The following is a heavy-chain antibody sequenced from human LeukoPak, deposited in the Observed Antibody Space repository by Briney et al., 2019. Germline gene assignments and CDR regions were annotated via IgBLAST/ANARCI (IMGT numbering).Heavy chain of an antibody. V-gene: IGHV4-30-4*01. CDR2: IYYSGST. CDR1: GGSISSGDYY. Sequence: SETLSLTCTVSGGSISSGDYYWSWIRQPPGKGLEWIAYIYYSGSTYYNPSLKSRVTISVDTSKNQFSLKLSSVTAADTAVYYCARDVGGYCSGGSCYSDAFDIWGQGTMVTVSS. J-gene: IGHJ3*02. CDR3: ARDVGGYCSGGSCYSDAFDI. D-gene: IGHD2-15*01.